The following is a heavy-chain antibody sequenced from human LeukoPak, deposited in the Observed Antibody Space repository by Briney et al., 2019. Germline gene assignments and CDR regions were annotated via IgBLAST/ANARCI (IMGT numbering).Heavy chain of an antibody. CDR3: ARARAATPYYYYGMDV. V-gene: IGHV1-8*01. CDR2: MNLNSGAT. Sequence: ASVKVSCKASGYTFTSYDFNWLRQATGEEPEWTGWMNLNSGATGYAQKFQGRVTMTRSASINTAYMELTNLRSEDTAVYYCARARAATPYYYYGMDVWGQGTTVTVSS. J-gene: IGHJ6*02. CDR1: GYTFTSYD. D-gene: IGHD2-15*01.